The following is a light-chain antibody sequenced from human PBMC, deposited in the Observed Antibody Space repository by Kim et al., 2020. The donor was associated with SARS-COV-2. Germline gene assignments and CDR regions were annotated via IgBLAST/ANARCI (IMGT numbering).Light chain of an antibody. V-gene: IGKV1-6*01. CDR2: AAS. J-gene: IGKJ2*01. CDR3: LQDYSYPHT. Sequence: AIQMTQSPSSLSASVGDRVTITCRASQGIRNALGWYQQKPGTAPKLLIYAASSLQTGVSSRFSGTGSCTDFSLTISSLQPDDFATYYCLQDYSYPHTFGQGTKMEI. CDR1: QGIRNA.